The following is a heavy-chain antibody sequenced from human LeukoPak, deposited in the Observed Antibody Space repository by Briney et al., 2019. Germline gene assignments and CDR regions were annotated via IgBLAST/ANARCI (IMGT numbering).Heavy chain of an antibody. D-gene: IGHD3-22*01. CDR1: GFTFSSYS. CDR2: ISSSSSYI. V-gene: IGHV3-21*04. Sequence: GGSLRLSCAASGFTFSSYSMNWVRQAPGKGLEWVSSISSSSSYIYYADSVKGRFTISRDNAKNSLYLQMNSLRAEDTAVYYCARDYYDSSGYSPRGYYYGMDVWGQGTTVTVSS. CDR3: ARDYYDSSGYSPRGYYYGMDV. J-gene: IGHJ6*02.